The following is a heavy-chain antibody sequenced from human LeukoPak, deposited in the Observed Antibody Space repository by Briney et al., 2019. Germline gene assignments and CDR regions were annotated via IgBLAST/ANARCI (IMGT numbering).Heavy chain of an antibody. Sequence: ASVKVSCKASGYTFTSYAMNWVRQASGQGLEWMGWINTNTGNPTYAQGFTGRFVFSLDTSVSTAYLQISSLKAEDTAVYYCARGEYYYDSSGQRIGYFQHWGQGTLVTVSS. J-gene: IGHJ1*01. CDR2: INTNTGNP. V-gene: IGHV7-4-1*02. D-gene: IGHD3-22*01. CDR1: GYTFTSYA. CDR3: ARGEYYYDSSGQRIGYFQH.